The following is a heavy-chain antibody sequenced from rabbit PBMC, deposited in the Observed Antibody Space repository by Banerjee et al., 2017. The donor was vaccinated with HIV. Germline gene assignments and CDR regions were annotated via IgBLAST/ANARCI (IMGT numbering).Heavy chain of an antibody. V-gene: IGHV1S43*01. D-gene: IGHD4-1*01. Sequence: QSLEESGGGLVKPGASLTLTCTASGFSVSTNYWICWVRQAPGKGLELSACIVTSSGSTWYASWAKGRFTISRSTSLNTVDLKMTSLTAADTATYFCARDSSGWGTTRLDLWGQGTLVTVS. J-gene: IGHJ3*01. CDR1: GFSVSTNYW. CDR2: IVTSSGST. CDR3: ARDSSGWGTTRLDL.